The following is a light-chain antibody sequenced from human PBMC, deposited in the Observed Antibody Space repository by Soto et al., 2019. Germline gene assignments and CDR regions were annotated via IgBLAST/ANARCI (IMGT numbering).Light chain of an antibody. CDR1: QGISSY. CDR3: QQYNTYSPTWT. CDR2: KAS. J-gene: IGKJ1*01. Sequence: ILMTHSPSSLSASPGDRVTITCRASQGISSYLAWYQHKPGKAPKLLIYKASTLESGVPSRFSGSGSGTEFTLTISSLQPDDFAAYFCQQYNTYSPTWTFGQGTKVDI. V-gene: IGKV1-5*03.